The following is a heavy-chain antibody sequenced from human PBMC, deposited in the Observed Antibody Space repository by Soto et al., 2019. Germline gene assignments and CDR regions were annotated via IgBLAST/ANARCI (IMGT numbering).Heavy chain of an antibody. D-gene: IGHD3-22*01. CDR3: AKCYYDSSGYWNYFDY. CDR1: GFTFSSYA. V-gene: IGHV3-23*01. Sequence: ESGGGLVQPGGSLRLSCAASGFTFSSYAMSWVRQAPGKGLEWVSAISGSGGSTYYADSVKGRFTISRDNSKNTLYLQMNSLRAEDTAVYYCAKCYYDSSGYWNYFDYWGQGTLVTVSS. CDR2: ISGSGGST. J-gene: IGHJ4*02.